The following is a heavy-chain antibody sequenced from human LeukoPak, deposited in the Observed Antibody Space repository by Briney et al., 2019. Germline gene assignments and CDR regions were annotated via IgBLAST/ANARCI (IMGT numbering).Heavy chain of an antibody. D-gene: IGHD6-19*01. CDR1: GGSISSYY. CDR2: IYYSGST. Sequence: PSETLSLTCTVSGGSISSYYWSWIRQPPGKGLEWIGYIYYSGSTNYNPSLKSRVTISVDTSKNQFSLKLSSVTAADTAVYYCARRHIAVAGGPFDYWGQGTLVTVSS. J-gene: IGHJ4*02. CDR3: ARRHIAVAGGPFDY. V-gene: IGHV4-59*01.